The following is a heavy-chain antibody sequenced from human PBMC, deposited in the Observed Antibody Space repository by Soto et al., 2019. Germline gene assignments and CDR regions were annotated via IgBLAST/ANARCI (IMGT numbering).Heavy chain of an antibody. D-gene: IGHD1-20*01. V-gene: IGHV4-34*01. Sequence: SETLSLTCAVYGGSFSGYYWSWIRQPPGKGLEWIGEINHSGSTNYNPSLKSRVTISVDTSKNQFSLKLSSVTAADTAVYYCARGRYNWNYWGQGTLVTSPQ. J-gene: IGHJ4*02. CDR1: GGSFSGYY. CDR2: INHSGST. CDR3: ARGRYNWNY.